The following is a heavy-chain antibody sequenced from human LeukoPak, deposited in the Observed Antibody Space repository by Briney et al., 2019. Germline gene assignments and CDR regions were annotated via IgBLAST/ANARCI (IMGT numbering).Heavy chain of an antibody. CDR3: ARVAVTVVTFDY. J-gene: IGHJ4*02. CDR2: INHSGST. V-gene: IGHV4-34*01. D-gene: IGHD4-23*01. CDR1: GGSFSGNY. Sequence: SETLSLTCAVYGGSFSGNYWSWIRQPPWKGLEWIGEINHSGSTNYNPSLKSRVTISVDTSKNQFSLKLISVTAADTAVYYCARVAVTVVTFDYWGQGTLSPSPQ.